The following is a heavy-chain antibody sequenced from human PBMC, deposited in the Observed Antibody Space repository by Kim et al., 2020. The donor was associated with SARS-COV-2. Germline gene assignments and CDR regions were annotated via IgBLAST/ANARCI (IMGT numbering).Heavy chain of an antibody. Sequence: GGSLRLSCAASGFTFSSYSMNWVRQAPGKGLEWVSSIRNDSSYIYYADSVKGRFTISRDNAKNSLYLQMNSLRAEDTAVYYCARESRAEYDFWRGYFGSDAFAIWGQRTMVTVSS. J-gene: IGHJ3*02. V-gene: IGHV3-21*01. CDR2: IRNDSSYI. CDR1: GFTFSSYS. CDR3: ARESRAEYDFWRGYFGSDAFAI. D-gene: IGHD3-3*01.